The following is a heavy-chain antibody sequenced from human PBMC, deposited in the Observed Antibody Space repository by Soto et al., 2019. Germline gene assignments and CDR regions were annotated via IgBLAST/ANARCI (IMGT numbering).Heavy chain of an antibody. CDR3: ATRIRWSSSDYPTHWFDP. Sequence: PSETLSLTCTVSGGSISSSSYYWGWIRQPPGKGLEWIGSIYYSGSTYYNPSLKSRVTISVDTSKNQFSLKLSSVTAADTAVYYCATRIRWSSSDYPTHWFDPWGQGTLVTVSS. V-gene: IGHV4-39*01. D-gene: IGHD6-25*01. CDR2: IYYSGST. J-gene: IGHJ5*02. CDR1: GGSISSSSYY.